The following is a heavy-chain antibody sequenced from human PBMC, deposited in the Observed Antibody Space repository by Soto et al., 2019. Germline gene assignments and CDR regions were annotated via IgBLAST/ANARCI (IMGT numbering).Heavy chain of an antibody. J-gene: IGHJ1*01. CDR2: ISGSGGST. CDR1: GFTFSSYA. D-gene: IGHD2-15*01. CDR3: AKDLGYCSGGSCYSANAEYFQH. Sequence: QPGGSLRLSCAASGFTFSSYAMSWVHQAPGKGLEWVSAISGSGGSTYYADSVKGRFTISRDNSKNTLYLQMNSLRAEDTAVYYCAKDLGYCSGGSCYSANAEYFQHWGQGTLVTVSS. V-gene: IGHV3-23*01.